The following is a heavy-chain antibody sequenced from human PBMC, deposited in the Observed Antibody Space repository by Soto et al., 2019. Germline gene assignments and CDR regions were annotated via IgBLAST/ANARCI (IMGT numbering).Heavy chain of an antibody. CDR1: GGTFSSYA. CDR2: IIPIFGTA. D-gene: IGHD3-3*01. J-gene: IGHJ2*01. CDR3: AIGVTIFGVVISYFDL. Sequence: QVQLVQSGAEVKKPGSSVKVSCKASGGTFSSYAISWVRQAPGQGLDWMGGIIPIFGTANYAQKFQGRVTSTADESTSTAYMELSSLRSEDTAVYYGAIGVTIFGVVISYFDLWGRGTLVTVSS. V-gene: IGHV1-69*01.